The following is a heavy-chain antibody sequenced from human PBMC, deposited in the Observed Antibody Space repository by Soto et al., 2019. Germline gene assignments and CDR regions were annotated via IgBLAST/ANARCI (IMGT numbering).Heavy chain of an antibody. CDR2: ISYDGSNK. D-gene: IGHD1-26*01. CDR1: GFTFSSYG. Sequence: PGGSLRLSCAASGFTFSSYGMHWVRQAPGKGLEWVAVISYDGSNKYYADSVKGRFTISRDNSKNTLYLQMNSLRAEDTAVYYCATTRDRDSGSYYTDYWGQGTLVTVSS. J-gene: IGHJ4*02. CDR3: ATTRDRDSGSYYTDY. V-gene: IGHV3-30*03.